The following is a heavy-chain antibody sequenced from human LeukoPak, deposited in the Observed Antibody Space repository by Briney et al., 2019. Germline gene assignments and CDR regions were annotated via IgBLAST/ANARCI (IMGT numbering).Heavy chain of an antibody. V-gene: IGHV1-69*06. CDR3: ARGSDELEPAGYMDV. CDR1: GGTFSSYA. CDR2: IIPIFGTA. D-gene: IGHD1-1*01. Sequence: SVKVSCKASGGTFSSYAISWVRQAPGQGLEWMGGIIPIFGTANYAQKFQGRVTMTEDTSTDTAYMELSSLRSEDTAVYYCARGSDELEPAGYMDVWGKGTTVTVSS. J-gene: IGHJ6*03.